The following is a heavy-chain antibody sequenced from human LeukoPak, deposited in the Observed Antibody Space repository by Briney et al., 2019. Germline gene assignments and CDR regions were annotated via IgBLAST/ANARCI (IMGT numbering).Heavy chain of an antibody. Sequence: ASVKLSCKASGYTFTGYYMPWDRQAPGQGLEWMGWINPNSGGTNYAQKVQGRFTMTRDTSISTAYMELSRLRSDDTAVYCCARQPYFDSFDIWGQGKLVTVSS. CDR2: INPNSGGT. D-gene: IGHD3-9*01. V-gene: IGHV1-2*02. CDR3: ARQPYFDSFDI. J-gene: IGHJ3*02. CDR1: GYTFTGYY.